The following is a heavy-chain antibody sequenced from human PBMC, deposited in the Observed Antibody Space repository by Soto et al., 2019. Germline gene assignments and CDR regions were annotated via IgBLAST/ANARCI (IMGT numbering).Heavy chain of an antibody. CDR1: GGSFSGYY. V-gene: IGHV4-34*01. J-gene: IGHJ6*02. Sequence: ETLSLTCAVYGGSFSGYYWSWIRQPPGKGLEWIGEINHSGSTNYNPSLKSRVTISVDTSKNQFSLKLSSVTAADTAVYYCARAVAGTARGDYYYYGMDVWGQGTTVTVSS. CDR3: ARAVAGTARGDYYYYGMDV. CDR2: INHSGST. D-gene: IGHD6-19*01.